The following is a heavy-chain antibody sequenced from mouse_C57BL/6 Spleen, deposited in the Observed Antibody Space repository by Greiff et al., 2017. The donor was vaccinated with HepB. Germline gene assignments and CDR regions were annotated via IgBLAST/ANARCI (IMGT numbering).Heavy chain of an antibody. V-gene: IGHV5-17*01. CDR1: GFTFSDYG. Sequence: EVMLVESGGGLVKPGGSLKLSCAASGFTFSDYGMHWVRQAPEKGLEWVAYISSGSSTIYYADTVKGRFTISRDNAKNTLFLQMTRLRSEDTAMYYCARELGQYCDYWGQGTTLTVSS. J-gene: IGHJ2*01. CDR3: ARELGQYCDY. D-gene: IGHD4-1*01. CDR2: ISSGSSTI.